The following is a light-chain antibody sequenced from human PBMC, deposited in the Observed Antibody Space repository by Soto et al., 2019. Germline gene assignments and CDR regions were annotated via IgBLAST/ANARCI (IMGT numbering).Light chain of an antibody. CDR1: QSIDNW. CDR3: QQTDSFPRT. Sequence: DIQMTQSPSTLSASVGDRVTITCRASQSIDNWLAWYQQKPGKAPKLLIHEASSLESGVPSRFSGSGSGTEFTLTISSLQPDDFATYYCQQTDSFPRTFGQGTKVDIK. J-gene: IGKJ1*01. CDR2: EAS. V-gene: IGKV1-5*03.